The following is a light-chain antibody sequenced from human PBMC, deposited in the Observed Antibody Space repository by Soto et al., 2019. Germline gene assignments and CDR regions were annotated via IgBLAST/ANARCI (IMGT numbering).Light chain of an antibody. J-gene: IGKJ1*01. CDR1: QSVLYSSNNQNY. CDR3: QQYYSTPLA. V-gene: IGKV4-1*01. Sequence: DIVLTQSPDSLAVSLGERATINCKSSQSVLYSSNNQNYLAWYQQKPGQPPKLLIYWASTRESGVPDRFSGSGSGTDFTLTISSLQADDVAVYYCQQYYSTPLAFGQGTKVEIK. CDR2: WAS.